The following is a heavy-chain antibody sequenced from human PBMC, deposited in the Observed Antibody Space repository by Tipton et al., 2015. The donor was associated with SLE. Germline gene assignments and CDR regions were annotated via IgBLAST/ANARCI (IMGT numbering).Heavy chain of an antibody. Sequence: QLVQSGAEVKKPGASVKVSCTASGYTFTSSDINWVRQATGQGLEWMGWMNPNSGNTGYAQKFQGRVTMTRNTSVSTAYMELSSLRSEDTAVYYCARVLSSVRGAPCVYWGQSTLVTVSS. J-gene: IGHJ4*02. CDR3: ARVLSSVRGAPCVY. CDR1: GYTFTSSD. D-gene: IGHD3-10*01. CDR2: MNPNSGNT. V-gene: IGHV1-8*02.